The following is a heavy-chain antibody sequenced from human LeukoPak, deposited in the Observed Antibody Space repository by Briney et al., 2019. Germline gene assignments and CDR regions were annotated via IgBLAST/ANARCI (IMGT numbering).Heavy chain of an antibody. CDR2: IYYSGST. V-gene: IGHV4-59*12. CDR1: GGSISSYY. CDR3: ASLYSSSWYHAFDI. D-gene: IGHD6-13*01. Sequence: SETLSLTCTVSGGSISSYYWNWIRQPPGKGLEWIGYIYYSGSTNYNPSLKSRVTISVDTSKNQFSLKLSSVTAADTAVYYCASLYSSSWYHAFDIWGQGTMVTVSS. J-gene: IGHJ3*02.